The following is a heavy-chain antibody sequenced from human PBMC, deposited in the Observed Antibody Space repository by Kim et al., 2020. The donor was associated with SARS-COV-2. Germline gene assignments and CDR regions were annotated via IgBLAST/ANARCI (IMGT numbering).Heavy chain of an antibody. CDR1: GGSISSSSYY. J-gene: IGHJ6*02. V-gene: IGHV4-39*07. Sequence: SETLSLTCTVSGGSISSSSYYWGWIRRPPGKGLEWIGSIYYSGRTYYNPSLKSRVTISVDTSKNQFSLKLSSVTAADTAVYYCARDRREGAVVLYYYYGMDIWRQQTTVTDSS. D-gene: IGHD6-19*01. CDR2: IYYSGRT. CDR3: ARDRREGAVVLYYYYGMDI.